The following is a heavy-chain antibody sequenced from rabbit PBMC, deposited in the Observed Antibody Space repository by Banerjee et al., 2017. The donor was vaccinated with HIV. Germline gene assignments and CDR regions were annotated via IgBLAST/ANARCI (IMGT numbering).Heavy chain of an antibody. CDR3: TRELYGVAGDLDL. J-gene: IGHJ4*01. D-gene: IGHD1-1*01. CDR2: IYGGSSGST. CDR1: GFDLSNYY. V-gene: IGHV1S40*01. Sequence: QSLEESGGDLVKPGASLTLTCTASGFDLSNYYMWWVRQAPGKGLELIALIYGGSSGSTYYASWAKGRFTISKTSSTTVTLQMTSLTGADTATYFCTRELYGVAGDLDLWGQGTLVTVS.